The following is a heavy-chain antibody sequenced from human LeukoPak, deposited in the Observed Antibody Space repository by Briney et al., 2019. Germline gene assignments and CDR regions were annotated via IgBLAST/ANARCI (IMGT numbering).Heavy chain of an antibody. V-gene: IGHV4-38-2*02. J-gene: IGHJ3*02. Sequence: SETLSLTCTVSGYSISSGYYWGWIRQPPGKGLEWIGSIYHSGSTYYNPSLKSRVTISVDTSKNQFSLKLSSVTAADTAVYYCARATYYYDSSGYWTLEFDFDIWGQGTMVTVS. D-gene: IGHD3-22*01. CDR3: ARATYYYDSSGYWTLEFDFDI. CDR2: IYHSGST. CDR1: GYSISSGYY.